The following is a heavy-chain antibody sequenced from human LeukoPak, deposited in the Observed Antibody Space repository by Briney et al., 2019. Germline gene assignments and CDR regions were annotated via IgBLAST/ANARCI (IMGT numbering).Heavy chain of an antibody. Sequence: PGGSLRLSCAASGFTFTCYAMSLVRQAPGKGLEWVSGSSCGGGSTYYAGSVNGRFTNSRDNSKREFDLQMNSLSAEDTAVYYCAKEIHYYGSGSGDWRQGTLVTVCS. D-gene: IGHD3-10*01. CDR1: GFTFTCYA. J-gene: IGHJ4*02. CDR2: SSCGGGST. V-gene: IGHV3-23*01. CDR3: AKEIHYYGSGSGD.